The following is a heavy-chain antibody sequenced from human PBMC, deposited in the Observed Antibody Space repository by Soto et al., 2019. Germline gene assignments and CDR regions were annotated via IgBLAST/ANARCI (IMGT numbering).Heavy chain of an antibody. CDR1: GYTFTSYD. CDR3: ARALRYSSSWPDY. V-gene: IGHV1-8*01. CDR2: MNPNSGNT. D-gene: IGHD6-13*01. Sequence: SVKFSCKASGYTFTSYDINWLRQATGQGLEWMGWMNPNSGNTGYAQKFQGRVTMTRNTSISTAYMELSSLRSEDTAVYYCARALRYSSSWPDYWGQGTLVTVSS. J-gene: IGHJ4*02.